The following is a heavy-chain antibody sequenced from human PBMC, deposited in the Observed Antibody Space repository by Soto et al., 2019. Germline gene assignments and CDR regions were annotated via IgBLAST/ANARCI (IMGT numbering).Heavy chain of an antibody. D-gene: IGHD3-9*01. CDR2: ISPRSGGT. V-gene: IGHV1-2*02. Sequence: RASEKVSCKASGYTFIDYYMHWVRQAPGQGFEWMGRISPRSGGTNYAQKFQGRVTMTWDTSLNTAYMELSSLISEDTAVYYCARPPGYISDWYYFDLWGQGTLVTVSS. J-gene: IGHJ4*02. CDR3: ARPPGYISDWYYFDL. CDR1: GYTFIDYY.